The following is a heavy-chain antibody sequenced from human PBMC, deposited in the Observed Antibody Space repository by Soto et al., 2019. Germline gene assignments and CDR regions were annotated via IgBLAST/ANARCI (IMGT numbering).Heavy chain of an antibody. CDR3: ARDILTGYANWFDP. Sequence: QVQLVESGGGLIKPGGSLRLSCAASGFTFSDYYMSWIRQAPGKGLEWVSYISTSSSYTNYADSVKGRFTISRDNAKNSLYLQMNSLRAEDTAVYYCARDILTGYANWFDPWGQGTLVTVSS. V-gene: IGHV3-11*06. J-gene: IGHJ5*02. CDR2: ISTSSSYT. CDR1: GFTFSDYY. D-gene: IGHD3-9*01.